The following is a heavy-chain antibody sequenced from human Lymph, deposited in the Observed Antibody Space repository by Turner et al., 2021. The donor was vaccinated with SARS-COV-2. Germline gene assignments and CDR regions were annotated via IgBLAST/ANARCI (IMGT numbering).Heavy chain of an antibody. Sequence: QVQLVESGGGVVKPGRSLRLSCAASGFTFSSYGMHWVRQAPGKGLEWVAVIWYDGSNKYYADSVKGRFTISRDNSKNTLYLQMNSLRAEDTAVYYCARHNGGRRDYWGQGTLVTVSS. V-gene: IGHV3-33*01. CDR3: ARHNGGRRDY. J-gene: IGHJ4*02. D-gene: IGHD3-16*01. CDR1: GFTFSSYG. CDR2: IWYDGSNK.